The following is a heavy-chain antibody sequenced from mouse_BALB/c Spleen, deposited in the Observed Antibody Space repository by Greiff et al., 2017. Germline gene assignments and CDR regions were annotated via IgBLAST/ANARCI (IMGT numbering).Heavy chain of an antibody. CDR2: ISSGSSTI. CDR1: GFTFSSFG. J-gene: IGHJ2*01. CDR3: ARGVPYYFDY. Sequence: DVKLVESGGGLVQPGGSRKLSCAASGFTFSSFGMHWVRQAPEKGLEWVAYISSGSSTIYYADTVKGRFTISRDNPKNTLFLQMTSLRSEDTAMYYCARGVPYYFDYWGQGTTLTVSS. V-gene: IGHV5-17*02.